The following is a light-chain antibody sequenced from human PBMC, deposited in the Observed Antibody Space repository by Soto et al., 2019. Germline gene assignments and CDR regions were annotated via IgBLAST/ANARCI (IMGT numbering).Light chain of an antibody. V-gene: IGKV3-11*01. CDR2: GAS. Sequence: EIVLTQSPATLSLSPGVRPTLSCRASQSVSSYLAWYQQRPGQAPRLLIYGASSRATGIPDRFSGSGSGTDFTLTISRLEPEDFAVYFCQNYNNWWTFGQGTKVEIK. J-gene: IGKJ1*01. CDR3: QNYNNWWT. CDR1: QSVSSY.